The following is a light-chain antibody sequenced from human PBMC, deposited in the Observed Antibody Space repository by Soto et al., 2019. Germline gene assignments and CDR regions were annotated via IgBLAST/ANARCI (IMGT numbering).Light chain of an antibody. CDR2: DVS. Sequence: QSVLTQPPSVSGSPGQSVAISCTGTSSDVGGSNGVSWYQQPPGTAPKLMIYDVSNRPSGVPDRFSGSKSGNTASLTISGFQVEDEGDYYCSSYTSSSTYVFGTGTKVTVL. CDR3: SSYTSSSTYV. CDR1: SSDVGGSNG. V-gene: IGLV2-18*02. J-gene: IGLJ1*01.